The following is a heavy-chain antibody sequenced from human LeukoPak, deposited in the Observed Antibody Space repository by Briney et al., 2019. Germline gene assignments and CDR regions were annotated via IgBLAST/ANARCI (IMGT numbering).Heavy chain of an antibody. V-gene: IGHV3-33*01. J-gene: IGHJ4*02. D-gene: IGHD3-22*01. CDR2: FWAQGPSQ. CDR3: ARDDDTSGHYSLFEY. CDR1: GFTLSNHG. Sequence: GGSLTLSCAASGFTLSNHGMHWLRQSPGKGLEGVAVFWAQGPSQYFADSVKGRFTISRDTSRSMVHLQMNSLRVEDTAVYYCARDDDTSGHYSLFEYWGQGTRVTVAS.